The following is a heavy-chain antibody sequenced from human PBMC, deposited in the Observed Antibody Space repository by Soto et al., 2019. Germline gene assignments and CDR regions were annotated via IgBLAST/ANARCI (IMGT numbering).Heavy chain of an antibody. CDR2: IYDGWRN. D-gene: IGHD7-27*01. CDR3: ARGPSGDKVDS. Sequence: QVQLQESGPGLVKPSQTLSLTCTVSGGSVSTVDYWWSWIRQSPDMGLEWIGHIYDGWRNYHNPSLQSRVTRSVDTPKRQLSLTLSSVSAADTAVYYCARGPSGDKVDSWGQGTLVTVSS. V-gene: IGHV4-30-4*01. J-gene: IGHJ4*02. CDR1: GGSVSTVDYW.